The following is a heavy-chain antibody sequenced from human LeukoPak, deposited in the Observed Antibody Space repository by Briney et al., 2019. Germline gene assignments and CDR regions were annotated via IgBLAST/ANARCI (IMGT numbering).Heavy chain of an antibody. J-gene: IGHJ3*02. V-gene: IGHV4-4*02. Sequence: SETLSLTCAVSGDSISSSNWWSWVRQPPGKGLDRIGEISHAGSTKYNPSLKNRVTISKDNSKNQFSLKLNSVTAADTAVYYCTRDRASYGYSFAFDIWGQGTVVTVSS. CDR1: GDSISSSNW. CDR2: ISHAGST. D-gene: IGHD5-18*01. CDR3: TRDRASYGYSFAFDI.